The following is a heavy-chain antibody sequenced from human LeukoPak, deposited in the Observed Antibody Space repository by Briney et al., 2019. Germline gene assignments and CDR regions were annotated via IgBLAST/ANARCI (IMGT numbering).Heavy chain of an antibody. Sequence: SETLSLTCTVSGGSISSGGYYWSWIRQHPGKGLEWIGYIYYSGSTYYNPSLKSRVTISVDTSKNQFSLKLSSMTAADTAVYYCARGTPYYDFWSGQSNWFDPWGQGTLVTVSS. D-gene: IGHD3-3*01. V-gene: IGHV4-31*03. CDR2: IYYSGST. CDR3: ARGTPYYDFWSGQSNWFDP. CDR1: GGSISSGGYY. J-gene: IGHJ5*02.